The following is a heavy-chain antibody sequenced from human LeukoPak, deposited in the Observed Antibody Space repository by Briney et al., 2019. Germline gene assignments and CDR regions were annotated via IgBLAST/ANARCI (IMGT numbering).Heavy chain of an antibody. D-gene: IGHD3-16*01. CDR1: GGSFSGYY. J-gene: IGHJ5*02. CDR3: ARGEPLRLGELDYFDP. Sequence: SETLSLTCAAYGGSFSGYYWSWIRQPPGKGMEWIGEINHSGSTNYSASLKSRVTISVDTSKNQLSLKLSSVTAADTAVYYCARGEPLRLGELDYFDPWGQGTLVTVSS. V-gene: IGHV4-34*01. CDR2: INHSGST.